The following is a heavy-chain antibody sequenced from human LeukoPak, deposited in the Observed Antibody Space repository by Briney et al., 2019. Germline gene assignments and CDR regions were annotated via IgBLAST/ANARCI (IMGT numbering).Heavy chain of an antibody. CDR3: ARGRYCSSTSCPYNWFDP. Sequence: ASVKVSCKASGYTFTSYDINWVRQATGQGLEWMGWMNPNSGNTGYAQKFQGRVTMTRNTSISTAYMELSSLRSEDTAVYYCARGRYCSSTSCPYNWFDPWGQGTLVTVSP. CDR1: GYTFTSYD. V-gene: IGHV1-8*01. CDR2: MNPNSGNT. J-gene: IGHJ5*02. D-gene: IGHD2-2*01.